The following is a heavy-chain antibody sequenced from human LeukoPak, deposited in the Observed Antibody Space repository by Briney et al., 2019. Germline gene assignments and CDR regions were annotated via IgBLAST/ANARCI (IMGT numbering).Heavy chain of an antibody. J-gene: IGHJ3*02. V-gene: IGHV1-69*13. Sequence: ASVKVSCKASGGTFSSYAISWVRQAPGQGLEWMGGIIPIFGTANYAQKFQGRVTTTADESTSTAYMELSSLRSEDTAVYYCAREAGYCSSTSCLGHAFDIWGQGTMVTVSS. CDR3: AREAGYCSSTSCLGHAFDI. D-gene: IGHD2-2*01. CDR1: GGTFSSYA. CDR2: IIPIFGTA.